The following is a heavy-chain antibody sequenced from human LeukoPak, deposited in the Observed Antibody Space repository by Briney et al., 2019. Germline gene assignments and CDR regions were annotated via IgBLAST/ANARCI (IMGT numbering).Heavy chain of an antibody. CDR3: ARGNYGMDV. CDR2: TSYRSNWDN. J-gene: IGHJ6*02. V-gene: IGHV6-1*01. CDR1: GGSVPRNSAA. Sequence: SQTLSLTCAISGGSVPRNSAAWNWIRQPPARGLEWLGRTSYRSNWDNEYALSVKSRVTINPDTSKNQFSLQLNSVSPEDTAVDYCARGNYGMDVWGQGTTVTVSS.